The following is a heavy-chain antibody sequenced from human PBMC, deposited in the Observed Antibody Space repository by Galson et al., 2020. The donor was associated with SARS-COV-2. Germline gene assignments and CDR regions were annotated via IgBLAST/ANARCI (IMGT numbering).Heavy chain of an antibody. CDR2: ISAYNGHT. CDR3: ARDTLEKRRDYYGLDV. D-gene: IGHD3-3*01. J-gene: IGHJ6*02. V-gene: IGHV1-18*01. CDR1: GYTFTSYG. Sequence: ASVKVSCKASGYTFTSYGISWVRQAPGQGLEWMGWISAYNGHTNFAQKLQGRVTLTTDTTTGTAYMELRSLRSDDTAVYYCARDTLEKRRDYYGLDVWGQGTTVTVSS.